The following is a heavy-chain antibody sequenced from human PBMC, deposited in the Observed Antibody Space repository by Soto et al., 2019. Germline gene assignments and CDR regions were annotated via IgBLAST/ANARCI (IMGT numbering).Heavy chain of an antibody. D-gene: IGHD3-3*01. J-gene: IGHJ4*02. CDR3: ARWSYLDY. CDR2: ISGSDGKT. Sequence: PVGSLRLSCAASGFSFGSYALSWVRQAPGKGLEWVSTISGSDGKTFYADSVKGRFSISRDTSQSTLYLQMNSLRADDTAIYYCARWSYLDYWGQGTRVTVS. V-gene: IGHV3-23*01. CDR1: GFSFGSYA.